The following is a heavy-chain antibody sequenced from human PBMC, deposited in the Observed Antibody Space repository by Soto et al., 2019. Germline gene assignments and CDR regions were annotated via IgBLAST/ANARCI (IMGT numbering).Heavy chain of an antibody. Sequence: QVQLQESGPGLVKPSETLSLTCTVSGGFVNSDTHSWSWIRQTPGKRLEWIGFIYSGGSTKNPSLRSRVTMSVDTSKSQFSLKLRSVIVADTAVYHCARFVRSCSATTCSSRADVWGHGITVTVSS. CDR3: ARFVRSCSATTCSSRADV. CDR2: IYSGGST. V-gene: IGHV4-61*01. J-gene: IGHJ6*02. D-gene: IGHD2-2*01. CDR1: GGFVNSDTHS.